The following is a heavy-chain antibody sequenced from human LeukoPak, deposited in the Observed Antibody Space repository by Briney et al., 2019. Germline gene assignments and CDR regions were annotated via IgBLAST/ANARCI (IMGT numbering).Heavy chain of an antibody. CDR1: GFTFSSYS. CDR2: IYSGGST. V-gene: IGHV3-53*01. Sequence: GGSLRLSCEASGFTFSSYSMNWVRQAPGKGLEWVSVIYSGGSTYYADSVKGRFTISRDNSKNTLYLQMNSLRAEDTAVYYCARVHTGFLFDYWGQGTLVTVSS. J-gene: IGHJ4*02. CDR3: ARVHTGFLFDY. D-gene: IGHD5-18*01.